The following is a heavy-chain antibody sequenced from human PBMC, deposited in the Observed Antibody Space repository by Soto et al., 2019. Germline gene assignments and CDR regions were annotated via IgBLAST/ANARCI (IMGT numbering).Heavy chain of an antibody. CDR1: GGSISNNY. CDR3: ARGPHCSGSSCYFPFDY. CDR2: IYYSGST. D-gene: IGHD2-15*01. Sequence: PSETLSLTCTVSGGSISNNYWSWIRQPPEGGLEWIGFIYYSGSTNFNPSLKSRVTISVDTSKNQFSLKLSSVTAADTAVYYCARGPHCSGSSCYFPFDYWGQGTLVTVSS. J-gene: IGHJ4*02. V-gene: IGHV4-59*01.